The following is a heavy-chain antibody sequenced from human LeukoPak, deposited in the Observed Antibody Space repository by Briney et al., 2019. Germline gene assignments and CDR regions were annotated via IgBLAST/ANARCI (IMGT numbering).Heavy chain of an antibody. D-gene: IGHD3-22*01. CDR1: GGSIRNFY. CDR2: IHSGGTT. J-gene: IGHJ6*03. CDR3: ARDNPSGYKTHYEHYYYYMDM. V-gene: IGHV4-4*07. Sequence: SETLSLTCTVSGGSIRNFYFTWVRQSAGKRLEWIGRIHSGGTTNYNPSFMSRLTLSIDTSRNEISLRLTSVTAADTALYYCARDNPSGYKTHYEHYYYYMDMWGKGTTVTVSS.